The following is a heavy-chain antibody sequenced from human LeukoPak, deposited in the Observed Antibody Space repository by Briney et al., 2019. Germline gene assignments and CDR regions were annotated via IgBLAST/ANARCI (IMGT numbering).Heavy chain of an antibody. V-gene: IGHV3-23*01. J-gene: IGHJ4*02. D-gene: IGHD3-22*01. CDR3: AKDSYDSSGYYSLIDY. Sequence: GGSLRLSCAASGFTFSSYAMSWVRQAPGKGLEWVSAISGSGGSTYYADSVKGRFTISRDNSKNTLYLQMNSLRAEDTAVYYCAKDSYDSSGYYSLIDYWGQGTLVTVSS. CDR1: GFTFSSYA. CDR2: ISGSGGST.